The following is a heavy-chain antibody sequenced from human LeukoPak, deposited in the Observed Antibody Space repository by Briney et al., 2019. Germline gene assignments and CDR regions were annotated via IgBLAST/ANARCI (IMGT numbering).Heavy chain of an antibody. CDR1: GGSISSYY. J-gene: IGHJ6*03. V-gene: IGHV4-59*12. Sequence: PSETLSLTCTVSGGSISSYYWSWIRQPPGKGLEWIGYIYYSGSTNYNPSLKSRVTISVDTSKNQFSLKLSSVTAADTAVYYCARVSLYCSSTSCHPGYYYYYMDVWGKGTTVTVSS. D-gene: IGHD2-2*01. CDR2: IYYSGST. CDR3: ARVSLYCSSTSCHPGYYYYYMDV.